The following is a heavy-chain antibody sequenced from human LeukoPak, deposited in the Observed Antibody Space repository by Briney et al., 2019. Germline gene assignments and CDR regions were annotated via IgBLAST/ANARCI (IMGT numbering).Heavy chain of an antibody. Sequence: PGRSLRLSCAASGFTFSSYAMHWVRQAPGKGLEWVAVISYDGSNKYYADSVKGRFTISRDNSKNTLYLQMNSLRAEDTAVYYCASDIREYSYGYMDYWGQGTLVTVSS. CDR1: GFTFSSYA. V-gene: IGHV3-30-3*01. D-gene: IGHD5-18*01. CDR3: ASDIREYSYGYMDY. CDR2: ISYDGSNK. J-gene: IGHJ4*02.